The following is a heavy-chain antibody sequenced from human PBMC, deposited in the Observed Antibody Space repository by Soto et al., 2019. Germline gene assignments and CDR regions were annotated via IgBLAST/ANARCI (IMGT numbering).Heavy chain of an antibody. V-gene: IGHV1-69*01. CDR1: GATFSSYA. D-gene: IGHD3-10*01. CDR3: ARGGELPPYYYYYGMDV. CDR2: IIPIFGTA. J-gene: IGHJ6*02. Sequence: QVQLVQSGAEVKKPGSSVKVSCKASGATFSSYAISWVRQAPGQGLEWMGGIIPIFGTANYAQKFQGRVTITADESTSTAYMELSSLRSEDTAVYYCARGGELPPYYYYYGMDVWGQGTTVTVSS.